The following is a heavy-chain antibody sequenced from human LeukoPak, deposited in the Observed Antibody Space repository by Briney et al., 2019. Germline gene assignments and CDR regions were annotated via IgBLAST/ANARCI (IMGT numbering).Heavy chain of an antibody. Sequence: GGSLRLSCAASGFTFSSYAMHWVRQAPGKGLEWVAVISYDGSKKYYADSVKGRFTISRDNSKNTLYLQMNSLRAEDTAVYYCARDQAAGTHFDYWGQGTLVTVSS. D-gene: IGHD6-13*01. CDR3: ARDQAAGTHFDY. J-gene: IGHJ4*02. CDR2: ISYDGSKK. V-gene: IGHV3-30-3*01. CDR1: GFTFSSYA.